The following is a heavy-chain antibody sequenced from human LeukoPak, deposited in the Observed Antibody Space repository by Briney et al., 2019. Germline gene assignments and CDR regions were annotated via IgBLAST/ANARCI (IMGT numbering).Heavy chain of an antibody. D-gene: IGHD1-14*01. Sequence: SETLSLTCIVSGGSISSGSYYWSWIRQPPGKGLEWIGRVFYSGSTNYNPSFKSRVTISVDTSKKQVSLRLSSVTAADTAVYYWARDLPGQYGFDIWGQGTMVTVSS. CDR1: GGSISSGSYY. J-gene: IGHJ3*02. CDR2: VFYSGST. V-gene: IGHV4-61*02. CDR3: ARDLPGQYGFDI.